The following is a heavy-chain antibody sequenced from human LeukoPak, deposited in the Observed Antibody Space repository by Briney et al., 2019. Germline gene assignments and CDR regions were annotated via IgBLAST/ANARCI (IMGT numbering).Heavy chain of an antibody. Sequence: GGSLRLSCAASGFTFSSYWMSWVRQAPGKGLEWVANIKQDGSEKYYVDSVKGRFTISRDNAKNSLYLQMNSLRAEDTAVYYCARWRGYCSGGSCYYYYYYMDVWGKGTTVTISS. J-gene: IGHJ6*03. CDR1: GFTFSSYW. CDR2: IKQDGSEK. CDR3: ARWRGYCSGGSCYYYYYYMDV. D-gene: IGHD2-15*01. V-gene: IGHV3-7*01.